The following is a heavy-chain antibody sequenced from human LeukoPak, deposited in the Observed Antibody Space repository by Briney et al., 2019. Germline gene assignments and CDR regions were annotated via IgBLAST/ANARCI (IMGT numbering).Heavy chain of an antibody. CDR2: VSSDGTT. D-gene: IGHD2-15*01. Sequence: PSETLSLTCSVSGDSVTSSYWNWIRQPPGKGLEWIGYVSSDGTTNYTPSLRSRLIMSADTAKDDISLILTSVTAADTAIYYCARLDCLVEGCYNHWGRGTLVTVSS. J-gene: IGHJ4*02. CDR3: ARLDCLVEGCYNH. V-gene: IGHV4-59*08. CDR1: GDSVTSSY.